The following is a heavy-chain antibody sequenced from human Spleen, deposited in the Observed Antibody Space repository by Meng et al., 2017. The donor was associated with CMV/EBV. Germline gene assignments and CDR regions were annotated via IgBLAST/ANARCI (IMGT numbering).Heavy chain of an antibody. CDR2: IYYSGST. CDR1: GFTFSSYG. D-gene: IGHD1-26*01. V-gene: IGHV4-39*01. J-gene: IGHJ4*02. Sequence: GSLRLSCAASGFTFSSYGMHWIRQPPGKGLEWIGSIYYSGSTYYNPSLKSRVTISVDTSKNQFSPKLSSVTAADTAVYYCARRGSGSYYRMAFDYWGQGTLVTVSS. CDR3: ARRGSGSYYRMAFDY.